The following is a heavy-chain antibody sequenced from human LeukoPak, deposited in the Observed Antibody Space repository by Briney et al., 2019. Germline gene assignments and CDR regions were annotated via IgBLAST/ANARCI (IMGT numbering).Heavy chain of an antibody. J-gene: IGHJ4*02. D-gene: IGHD6-19*01. CDR1: GFTFSSYA. CDR3: ASAAIAVADY. CDR2: ISYDGSNK. V-gene: IGHV3-30*04. Sequence: PGRSLTLSCAASGFTFSSYAMHGVRQAPGKGLEWVAVISYDGSNKYYADSVKGRFTISRDNSKNTLYLQMNSPRAEDTAVYYCASAAIAVADYWGQGTLVTVSS.